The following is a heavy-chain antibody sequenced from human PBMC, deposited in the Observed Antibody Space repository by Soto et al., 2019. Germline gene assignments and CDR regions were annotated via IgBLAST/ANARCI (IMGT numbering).Heavy chain of an antibody. Sequence: ASVKVSCNSSGFSFISYAIQWVRQAPGQRLEWMGFINVATGNTKYSQQFQGRVTITRDTSASKAYMELNGLTSDDTAIYYCAREHDDWSGYSLDXWGQGTLVTV. J-gene: IGHJ4*02. D-gene: IGHD3-3*01. CDR3: AREHDDWSGYSLDX. V-gene: IGHV1-3*01. CDR1: GFSFISYA. CDR2: INVATGNT.